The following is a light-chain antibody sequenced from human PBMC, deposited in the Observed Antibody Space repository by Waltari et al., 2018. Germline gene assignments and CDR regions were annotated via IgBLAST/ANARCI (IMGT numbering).Light chain of an antibody. CDR3: RQGLQSPT. V-gene: IGKV2-28*01. CDR1: HSLLHTSGYNS. J-gene: IGKJ4*02. CDR2: LGS. Sequence: DIVMTQSPLSLPVTPGEPASISCRSSHSLLHTSGYNSLTWFLQKPGQSPQLLIYLGSIRACGVPDRFSGSGSGTDFTLKITRVEADEVGCYYCRQGLQSPTFGGGTKVEIK.